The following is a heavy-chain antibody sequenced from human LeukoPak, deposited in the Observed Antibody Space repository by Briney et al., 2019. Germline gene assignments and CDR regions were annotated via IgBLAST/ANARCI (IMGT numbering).Heavy chain of an antibody. CDR3: ARGAAGAIDY. V-gene: IGHV6-1*01. Sequence: SQTLSLTCAISGDSVSSNSAAWNWIRQSPSRGLEWLGRTYYRSKWYTYYGASVKSRKTINPDTSKNQFSLQLNSLTPEDTAVYYCARGAAGAIDYWGQGTLVTVSS. CDR1: GDSVSSNSAA. CDR2: TYYRSKWYT. D-gene: IGHD6-13*01. J-gene: IGHJ4*02.